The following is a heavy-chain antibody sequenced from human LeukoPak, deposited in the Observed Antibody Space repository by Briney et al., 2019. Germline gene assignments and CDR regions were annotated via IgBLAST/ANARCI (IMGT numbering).Heavy chain of an antibody. Sequence: PGGSLRLSCATSGFTFSTYAMNWVRQAPGKGLEWVSSISSSGDFIYYADSLKGRFTVSRDNAKNSLYLQINSLRAEDTAVYYCATIRGVIGSMDVWGKGTTVTVSS. CDR3: ATIRGVIGSMDV. J-gene: IGHJ6*03. V-gene: IGHV3-21*01. D-gene: IGHD3-3*01. CDR2: ISSSGDFI. CDR1: GFTFSTYA.